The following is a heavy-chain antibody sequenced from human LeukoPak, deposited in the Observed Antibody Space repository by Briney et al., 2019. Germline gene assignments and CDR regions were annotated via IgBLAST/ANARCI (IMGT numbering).Heavy chain of an antibody. CDR1: GYTFTSYG. J-gene: IGHJ4*02. CDR2: ISAYNGNT. CDR3: ARDAYYYDSSGYHPVDY. D-gene: IGHD3-22*01. Sequence: ASVKVSCKASGYTFTSYGISWVRQAPGQGLEWMGWISAYNGNTNYAQKLQGRVTMTTVTSTSTAYMELRSLRSDDTAVYYCARDAYYYDSSGYHPVDYWGQGTLVTVSS. V-gene: IGHV1-18*01.